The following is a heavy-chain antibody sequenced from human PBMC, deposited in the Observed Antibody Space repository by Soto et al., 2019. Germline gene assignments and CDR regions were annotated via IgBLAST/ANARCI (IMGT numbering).Heavy chain of an antibody. D-gene: IGHD3-22*01. J-gene: IGHJ3*02. CDR1: GFTFSSYW. CDR3: ARESGYHDSSGYYYDRAFDI. V-gene: IGHV3-7*01. CDR2: IKQDGSKK. Sequence: PGGSLRLSCAASGFTFSSYWMSWVRQAPGKGLEWVANIKQDGSKKYYVDSVKGRFTISRDNAKNTLYLQMNSLRAEDTAVYYCARESGYHDSSGYYYDRAFDIWGQGTMVTVSS.